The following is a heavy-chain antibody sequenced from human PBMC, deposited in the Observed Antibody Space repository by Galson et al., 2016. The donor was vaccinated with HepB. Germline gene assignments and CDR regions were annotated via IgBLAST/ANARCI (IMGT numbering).Heavy chain of an antibody. V-gene: IGHV4-31*03. CDR3: ARDFDYDSVWGNSHDAFDV. CDR1: GASISSGGSY. Sequence: TLSLTCTVSGASISSGGSYWSWIRQHPGKGLEWIGHIYYSGNTYYNPSLKSRVNISVDTSKGQFSLKLSSVTAADTAVYYCARDFDYDSVWGNSHDAFDVWGQGTMVTVSS. CDR2: IYYSGNT. D-gene: IGHD3-16*01. J-gene: IGHJ3*01.